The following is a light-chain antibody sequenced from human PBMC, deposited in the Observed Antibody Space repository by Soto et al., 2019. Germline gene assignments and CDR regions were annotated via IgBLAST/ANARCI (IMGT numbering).Light chain of an antibody. V-gene: IGKV1-27*01. CDR2: AAS. CDR3: QKYESAPWT. CDR1: QGISNY. J-gene: IGKJ1*01. Sequence: DIQMTQSPSSLSASVRDRVTITCRASQGISNYLAWYQQKPGKVPKLLIYAASTLQSGVTSRFSGSGSGTDFTLSISSLQPEDVATCYCQKYESAPWTFGQGTKVEIK.